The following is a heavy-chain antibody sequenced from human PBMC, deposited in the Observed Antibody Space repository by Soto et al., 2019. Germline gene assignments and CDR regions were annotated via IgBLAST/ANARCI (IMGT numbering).Heavy chain of an antibody. D-gene: IGHD3-22*01. CDR1: GGSISSGGYS. CDR3: ARVGRDNYYDSSGYSYFDY. J-gene: IGHJ4*02. CDR2: IYHSGST. Sequence: SETLSLTCAVSGGSISSGGYSWSWIRQPPGKGLEWIGYIYHSGSTYYNPSLKSRVTISVDRSKNQFSLKLNSVTAADTAVYYCARVGRDNYYDSSGYSYFDYWGQGTLVTVS. V-gene: IGHV4-30-2*01.